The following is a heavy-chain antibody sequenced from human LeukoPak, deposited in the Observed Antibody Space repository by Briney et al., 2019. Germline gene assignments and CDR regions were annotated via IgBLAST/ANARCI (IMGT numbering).Heavy chain of an antibody. J-gene: IGHJ3*02. Sequence: ASVKVSCKTSGYRFNAYGISWVRQAPGQGLEWMGWISGYNGNTNYGKKVQGRLTMTLDTSTTTAYMELSGLRSDDTAVYYCARVFDFGDNGDDAFDTWAKGHWSPSLQ. CDR2: ISGYNGNT. D-gene: IGHD4-17*01. CDR1: GYRFNAYG. V-gene: IGHV1-18*01. CDR3: ARVFDFGDNGDDAFDT.